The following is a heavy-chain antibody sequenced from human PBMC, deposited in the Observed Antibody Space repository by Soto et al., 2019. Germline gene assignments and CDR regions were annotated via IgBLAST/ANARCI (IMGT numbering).Heavy chain of an antibody. D-gene: IGHD6-6*01. CDR1: GFTSSSYW. V-gene: IGHV3-7*01. J-gene: IGHJ6*02. CDR3: ARDQYPYSSSSSGYYYYYGMDV. CDR2: IKQDGSEK. Sequence: EVPLVESGGGLVQPGGSLRLSCAASGFTSSSYWMSWVRQAPGKGLEWVANIKQDGSEKYYVDSVKGRFTISRDNAKNSLYLQMNSLRAEDTAVYYCARDQYPYSSSSSGYYYYYGMDVWGQGTTVTVSS.